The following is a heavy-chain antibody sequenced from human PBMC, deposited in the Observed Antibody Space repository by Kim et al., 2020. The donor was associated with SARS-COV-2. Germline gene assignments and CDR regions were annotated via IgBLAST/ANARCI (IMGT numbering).Heavy chain of an antibody. CDR2: ISYDGSNK. CDR1: GFTFSSYA. J-gene: IGHJ4*02. V-gene: IGHV3-30-3*01. D-gene: IGHD2-2*01. Sequence: GGSLRLSCAASGFTFSSYAMHWVRQAPGKGLEWVAVISYDGSNKYYADSVKGRFTISRDNSKNTLYLQMNSLRAEDTAVYYCARDPKPYTRFDLLWYQLLRFDYWGQGTLVTVSS. CDR3: ARDPKPYTRFDLLWYQLLRFDY.